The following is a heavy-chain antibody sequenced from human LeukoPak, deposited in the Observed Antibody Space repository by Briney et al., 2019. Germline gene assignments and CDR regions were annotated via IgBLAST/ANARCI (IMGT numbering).Heavy chain of an antibody. CDR1: GGSLSGYY. V-gene: IGHV4-34*01. Sequence: PSETLSLPFAAYGGSLSGYYWSGIPQPPGKGLDWIGEINHSGSTNYNPSLKSRVTISVDTSKNQFSLKVSCVTAADTAVYYCARGYYYYYMDVGGKGTTVTVSS. CDR3: ARGYYYYYMDV. J-gene: IGHJ6*03. CDR2: INHSGST.